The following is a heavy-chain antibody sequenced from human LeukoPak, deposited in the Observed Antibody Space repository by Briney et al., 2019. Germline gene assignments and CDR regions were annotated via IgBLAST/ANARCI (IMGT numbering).Heavy chain of an antibody. J-gene: IGHJ2*01. V-gene: IGHV4-59*01. Sequence: PSETLSLTCTLSGCSLSQYYWSWIRQPPGKGPEWIGYVYRSGNTDYNPSLESRVTLSVDTSKKHFSLNLRSVPAADTAVYYYARVKDFAYSFFDLWGRGTLHTVS. CDR1: GCSLSQYY. CDR2: VYRSGNT. CDR3: ARVKDFAYSFFDL.